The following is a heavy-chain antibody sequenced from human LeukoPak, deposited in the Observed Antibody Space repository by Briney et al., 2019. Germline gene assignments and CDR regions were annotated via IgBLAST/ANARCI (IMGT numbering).Heavy chain of an antibody. CDR1: GYTFSSHD. J-gene: IGHJ3*02. CDR2: INPNSGGT. Sequence: ASVKVSCKASGYTFSSHDINWVRQVPGHGLEWMGWINPNSGGTNYAQKFQGRVTMTRDTSISTAYMELRSLRSDDTAVYYCARDSGYCSGGSCLDAFDIWGQGTMVTVSS. D-gene: IGHD2-15*01. V-gene: IGHV1-2*02. CDR3: ARDSGYCSGGSCLDAFDI.